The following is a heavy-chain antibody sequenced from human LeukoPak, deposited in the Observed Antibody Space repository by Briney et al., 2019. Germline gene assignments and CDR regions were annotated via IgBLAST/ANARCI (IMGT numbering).Heavy chain of an antibody. CDR3: AKDKPFGDCADD. CDR1: GLTFSRYW. CDR2: IKEDGSVK. J-gene: IGHJ4*02. V-gene: IGHV3-7*01. Sequence: GGSLRLSCAASGLTFSRYWMNWVRQAAGKGLEWVANIKEDGSVKNYVDSVRGRLTVSRDNAKNSLYLQMNSLRVEDTAVYYCAKDKPFGDCADDWGQGTLVTVSS. D-gene: IGHD2-21*02.